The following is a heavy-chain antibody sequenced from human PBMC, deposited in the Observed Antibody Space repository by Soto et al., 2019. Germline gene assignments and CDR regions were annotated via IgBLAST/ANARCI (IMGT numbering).Heavy chain of an antibody. CDR1: AFTLRSYG. Sequence: QVQLVESGGGAVQPGRSLRLSCTASAFTLRSYGMHWVRQAPGKGLEWVAVISHDGGNKYYADSVRGRFTISRDNSKNMIYLPMNSLRAEDTAVYYCAKDPASAAGTFFDYYYYMDVWGKGTTVTVSS. CDR3: AKDPASAAGTFFDYYYYMDV. V-gene: IGHV3-30*18. D-gene: IGHD6-13*01. CDR2: ISHDGGNK. J-gene: IGHJ6*03.